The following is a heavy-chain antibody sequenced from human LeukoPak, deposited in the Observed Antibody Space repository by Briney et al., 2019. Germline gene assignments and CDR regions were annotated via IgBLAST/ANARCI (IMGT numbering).Heavy chain of an antibody. J-gene: IGHJ4*02. V-gene: IGHV3-21*04. CDR3: AKGRAPLWFGEFGRED. D-gene: IGHD3-10*01. CDR2: ISTSSSYI. Sequence: GGSLRLSCAASGFTFSSYSMKWVRQAPGKGLEWVSSISTSSSYIYYADSVKGRFTISRDNAKNSLYLQMNSLRAEDTAVYYCAKGRAPLWFGEFGREDWGQGTLVTVSS. CDR1: GFTFSSYS.